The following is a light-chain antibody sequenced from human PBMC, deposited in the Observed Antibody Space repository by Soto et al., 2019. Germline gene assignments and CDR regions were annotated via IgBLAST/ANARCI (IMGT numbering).Light chain of an antibody. CDR3: QTWDTGISVV. CDR1: SGHSNYA. V-gene: IGLV4-69*01. Sequence: QPVLTQSPSASASLGASVKLTCTLSSGHSNYAIAWHQQQPEKGPRYLMKLNNDGSHSKGDGIPDRFSGSSSGAERYLTISSLQSEDESDYYCQTWDTGISVVFGGGTKLTVL. CDR2: LNNDGSH. J-gene: IGLJ2*01.